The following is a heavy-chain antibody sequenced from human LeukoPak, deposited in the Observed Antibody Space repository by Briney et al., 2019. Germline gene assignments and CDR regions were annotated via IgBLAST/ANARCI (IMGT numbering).Heavy chain of an antibody. Sequence: QPGGSLRLSCAASGLTFSDYWMSWVRQAPGKGLEWVANIKQDGSEKYYVDSVKGRFTISRDNAKNSLHLQMNTLRAEDTAVYYCAKAGYGSGSSSFDQWGQGTLVTVSS. J-gene: IGHJ4*02. D-gene: IGHD3-10*01. CDR1: GLTFSDYW. V-gene: IGHV3-7*01. CDR3: AKAGYGSGSSSFDQ. CDR2: IKQDGSEK.